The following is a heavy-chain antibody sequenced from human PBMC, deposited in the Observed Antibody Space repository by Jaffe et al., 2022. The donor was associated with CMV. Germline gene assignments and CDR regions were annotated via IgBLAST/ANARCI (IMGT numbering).Heavy chain of an antibody. CDR1: GFSLSTSGMC. J-gene: IGHJ4*02. V-gene: IGHV2-70*15. D-gene: IGHD3-10*01. CDR2: IDWDDDK. Sequence: QVTLRESGPALVKPTQTLTLTCTFSGFSLSTSGMCVSWIRQPPGKALEWLARIDWDDDKYYSTSLKTRLTISKDTSKNQVVLTMTNMDPVDTATYYCARTPYYYGSGSSLDFDYWGQGTLVTVSS. CDR3: ARTPYYYGSGSSLDFDY.